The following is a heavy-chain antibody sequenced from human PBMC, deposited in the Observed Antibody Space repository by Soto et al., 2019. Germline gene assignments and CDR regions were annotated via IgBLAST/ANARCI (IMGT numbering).Heavy chain of an antibody. CDR3: ALHASGTSRFYSHSFDD. V-gene: IGHV5-51*01. D-gene: IGHD3-10*01. Sequence: PAECLPSSCKGFGYSFSTDWIGCMRPMPGKGLEWMGIIYPGDSDTRYSPSFQRQVTISADKSISTAYLQWSSLKASDTAMYYFALHASGTSRFYSHSFDDWVQGTLVTVS. CDR2: IYPGDSDT. J-gene: IGHJ4*02. CDR1: GYSFSTDW.